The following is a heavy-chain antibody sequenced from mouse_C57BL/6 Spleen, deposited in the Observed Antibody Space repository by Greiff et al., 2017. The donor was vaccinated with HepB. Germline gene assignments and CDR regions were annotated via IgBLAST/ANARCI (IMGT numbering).Heavy chain of an antibody. D-gene: IGHD1-1*01. CDR3: ARTIYYYGSSYVRAMDY. Sequence: EVQLQQSVAELVRPGASVKLSCTASGFNIKNTYMHWVKQRPEQGLEWIGRIDPANGNTKYAPKFQGKATITADTSSNTAYLQLSSLTSEDTAIYYCARTIYYYGSSYVRAMDYWGQGTSVTVSS. J-gene: IGHJ4*01. CDR1: GFNIKNTY. CDR2: IDPANGNT. V-gene: IGHV14-3*01.